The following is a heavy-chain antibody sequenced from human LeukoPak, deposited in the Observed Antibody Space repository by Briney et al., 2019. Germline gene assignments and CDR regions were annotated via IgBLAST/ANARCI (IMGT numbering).Heavy chain of an antibody. CDR3: ARGVQVAVAGFDY. Sequence: SETLSLACTVSGGSISSYYWSWIRQPPGKGLEWIGYIYYSRSTNYNPSLKSRVTISVDTSKNQFSLKLSSVTAADTAVYYCARGVQVAVAGFDYWGQGTLVTVSS. V-gene: IGHV4-59*01. J-gene: IGHJ4*02. CDR1: GGSISSYY. D-gene: IGHD6-13*01. CDR2: IYYSRST.